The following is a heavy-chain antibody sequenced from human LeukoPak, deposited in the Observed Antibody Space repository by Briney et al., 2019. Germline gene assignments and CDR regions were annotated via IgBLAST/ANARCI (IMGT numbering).Heavy chain of an antibody. D-gene: IGHD3-10*01. CDR1: GGSVTDYY. Sequence: SETLSLTCTVSGGSVTDYYWSWIRQSPGKGLEWIGYIYYTGTSYNPSLKSRVTISVDTSKNQFSLKLSSVTAADTAVYYCARRRAYYGSGSYYNVYYYYMDVWGKGTTVTISS. V-gene: IGHV4-59*02. J-gene: IGHJ6*03. CDR2: IYYTGT. CDR3: ARRRAYYGSGSYYNVYYYYMDV.